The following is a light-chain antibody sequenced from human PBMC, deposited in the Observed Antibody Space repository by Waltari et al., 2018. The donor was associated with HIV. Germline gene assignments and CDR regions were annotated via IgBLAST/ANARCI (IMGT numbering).Light chain of an antibody. CDR3: SSYTSSSTRV. J-gene: IGLJ1*01. V-gene: IGLV2-14*01. CDR1: SSDVGDYNY. Sequence: QSALTQPASVSGSPGQSITISCTGTSSDVGDYNYVSWYQQHPGKAPKLIIYDVSNRPSVFSNRFSVSKSGNTASLTISVLQTEDEADYYCSSYTSSSTRVFGTGTKVTGL. CDR2: DVS.